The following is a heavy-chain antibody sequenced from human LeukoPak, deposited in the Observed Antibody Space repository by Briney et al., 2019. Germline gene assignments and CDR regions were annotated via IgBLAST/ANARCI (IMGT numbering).Heavy chain of an antibody. Sequence: ASVKVSCKASGYTFTNYDINWVRQATGQGLEWMGWMNPQSGNTGYAQKFQGRVTITRDTSITTAYMELSSLRSEDTAVYYYARGPNYSNYGSAYYYYMDVWGKGTTVTVSS. CDR2: MNPQSGNT. CDR3: ARGPNYSNYGSAYYYYMDV. D-gene: IGHD4-11*01. V-gene: IGHV1-8*03. CDR1: GYTFTNYD. J-gene: IGHJ6*03.